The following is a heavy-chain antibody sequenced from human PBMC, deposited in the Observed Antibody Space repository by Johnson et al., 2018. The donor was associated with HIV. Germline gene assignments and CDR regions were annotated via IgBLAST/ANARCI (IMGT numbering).Heavy chain of an antibody. Sequence: QVQLVESGGGVVQPGESLRLSCAASGFTFANYGMHWVRQAPGKGLEWVAFTAHDESITHYADSVKGRFTISRDNSKNMLYLEVNSLRAEDTAVYYCAKESGYCSSSSCYGDAFDIWGQGTMVTVSS. CDR3: AKESGYCSSSSCYGDAFDI. V-gene: IGHV3-30*02. D-gene: IGHD2-2*01. J-gene: IGHJ3*02. CDR1: GFTFANYG. CDR2: TAHDESIT.